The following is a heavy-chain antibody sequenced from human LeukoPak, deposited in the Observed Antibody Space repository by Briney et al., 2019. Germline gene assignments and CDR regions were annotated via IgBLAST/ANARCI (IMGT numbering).Heavy chain of an antibody. V-gene: IGHV1-18*04. J-gene: IGHJ4*02. CDR3: ARETMVRGVIITYFDY. CDR2: ISAYNGNT. Sequence: ASVKVSCKASGYTFTSYGISWVRQAPGQGLEWMGWISAYNGNTNYAQKLQGRVTMTTDTSTSTAYMGLRSLRSDDTAVYYCARETMVRGVIITYFDYWGQGTLVTVSS. CDR1: GYTFTSYG. D-gene: IGHD3-10*01.